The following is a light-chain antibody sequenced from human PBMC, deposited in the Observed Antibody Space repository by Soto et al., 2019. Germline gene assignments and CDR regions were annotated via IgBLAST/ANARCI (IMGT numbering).Light chain of an antibody. CDR1: QSIISY. Sequence: DIQMTQSPSSLSASVGDRVTITCRASQSIISYLNWYHQKPGKAPKLLIYDASSLQSGVPSRFSGSGSGTDFTLTISSLQPEDSATYYCQPSYSTPLTFGGGTKVEIK. CDR2: DAS. CDR3: QPSYSTPLT. J-gene: IGKJ4*01. V-gene: IGKV1-39*01.